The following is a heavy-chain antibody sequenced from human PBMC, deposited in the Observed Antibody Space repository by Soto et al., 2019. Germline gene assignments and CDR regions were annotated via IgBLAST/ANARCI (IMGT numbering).Heavy chain of an antibody. CDR3: ARISGSYYSGGQFDY. V-gene: IGHV3-30-3*01. CDR1: GFTFSSYA. CDR2: ISYDGSNK. D-gene: IGHD1-26*01. Sequence: QVQLVESGGGVVQPGRSLRLSCAASGFTFSSYAMHWVRQAPGKGLEWVAVISYDGSNKYYAEYVKGRLTSSRDNSKNRLYLKRNSVRAEDTAVYYCARISGSYYSGGQFDYCGQGTLVTVSS. J-gene: IGHJ4*02.